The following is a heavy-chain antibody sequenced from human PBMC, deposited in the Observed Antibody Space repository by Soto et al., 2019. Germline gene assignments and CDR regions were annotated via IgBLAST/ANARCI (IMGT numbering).Heavy chain of an antibody. CDR1: GYSFTSYW. Sequence: PGESLKISCKGSGYSFTSYWIGWARQMPGKGLEWMGIIYPGDSDTRYSPSFQGQVTISADKSISTAYLQWSSLKASDTAMCYCARRDCSSTSCYLKEDYYYYGMDVWGQGTTVTVSS. V-gene: IGHV5-51*01. CDR3: ARRDCSSTSCYLKEDYYYYGMDV. CDR2: IYPGDSDT. D-gene: IGHD2-2*01. J-gene: IGHJ6*02.